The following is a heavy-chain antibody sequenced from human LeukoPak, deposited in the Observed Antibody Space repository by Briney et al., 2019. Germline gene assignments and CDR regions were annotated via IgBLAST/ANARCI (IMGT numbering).Heavy chain of an antibody. CDR2: IYYSGST. J-gene: IGHJ5*02. CDR3: AIQRMVRGVIRWFDP. V-gene: IGHV4-30-4*08. D-gene: IGHD3-10*01. Sequence: PSETLSLTCTVSGGSISSGDYYWSWIRQPPGKGLEWIGYIYYSGSTYYNPSLKSRVTISVDTSKNQFSLKLSSVTAADTAVYYCAIQRMVRGVIRWFDPWGQGTLVTVSS. CDR1: GGSISSGDYY.